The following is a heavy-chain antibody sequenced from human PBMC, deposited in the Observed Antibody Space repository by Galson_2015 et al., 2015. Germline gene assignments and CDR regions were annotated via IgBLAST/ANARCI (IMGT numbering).Heavy chain of an antibody. CDR3: AKDFGSRADDAFDI. D-gene: IGHD3-10*01. V-gene: IGHV3-9*01. CDR2: ISWNSGSI. Sequence: SLRLSCAASGFTFDDYAMHWVRQAPGKGLEWVSGISWNSGSIGYADSVKGRFTISRDNAKNSLYLQMNSLRAEDTALYYCAKDFGSRADDAFDIWGQGTLVTVSS. J-gene: IGHJ3*02. CDR1: GFTFDDYA.